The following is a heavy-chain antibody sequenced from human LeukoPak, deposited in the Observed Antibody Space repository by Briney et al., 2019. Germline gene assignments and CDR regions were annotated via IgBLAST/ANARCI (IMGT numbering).Heavy chain of an antibody. V-gene: IGHV3-7*01. Sequence: GGSLRLSCAASGFTFSSYAMHWVRQAPGKGLEWVANIKQDGSEKYYVDSVKGRFTISRDNAKNSLYLQMNSLRAEDTAVYYCARGGYYDSSGYYYNYYYMDVWGKGTTVTVSS. D-gene: IGHD3-22*01. CDR2: IKQDGSEK. J-gene: IGHJ6*03. CDR3: ARGGYYDSSGYYYNYYYMDV. CDR1: GFTFSSYA.